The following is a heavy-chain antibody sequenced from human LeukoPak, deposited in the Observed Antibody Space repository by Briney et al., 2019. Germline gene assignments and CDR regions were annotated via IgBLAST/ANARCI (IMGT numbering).Heavy chain of an antibody. CDR3: ASSRRYYYDSSGGGDAFDI. D-gene: IGHD3-22*01. CDR2: INPNSGGT. CDR1: GYTFTGYY. Sequence: AASVKVSCKASGYTFTGYYMHWVRQAPGQGLEWMGWINPNSGGTNYAQKFQGWVTMTRDTSISTAYMELSRLRSDDTAVYYCASSRRYYYDSSGGGDAFDIWGQGTMVTVSS. J-gene: IGHJ3*02. V-gene: IGHV1-2*04.